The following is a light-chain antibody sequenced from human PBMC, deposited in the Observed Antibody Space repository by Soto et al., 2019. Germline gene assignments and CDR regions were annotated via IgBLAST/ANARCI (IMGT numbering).Light chain of an antibody. CDR2: LGS. V-gene: IGKV2-28*01. CDR3: MQALQTLPWP. Sequence: DIVMTQSPLSLPVTPGEPASISCRSSQSLLHSNGYNYLDWYLQKPGQSPQLLIYLGSNRSSGGPDRFSGSGSGTDFTLKISRVEAEDVGVYYCMQALQTLPWPCGQGTKVEIK. J-gene: IGKJ1*01. CDR1: QSLLHSNGYNY.